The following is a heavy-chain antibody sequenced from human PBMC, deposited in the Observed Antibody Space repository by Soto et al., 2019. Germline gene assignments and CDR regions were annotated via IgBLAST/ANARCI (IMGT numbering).Heavy chain of an antibody. D-gene: IGHD2-15*01. CDR3: AGEELLIYYYGMDD. Sequence: ASVKVSCKASGYIFAGYHMPWVRQAPGQGLEWMGWINPNSGGTKYAKKVQGRVTMTRDKSISTAYVELRSLRSDDTAVYYCAGEELLIYYYGMDDWGQGTVVTVSS. CDR2: INPNSGGT. CDR1: GYIFAGYH. J-gene: IGHJ6*02. V-gene: IGHV1-2*02.